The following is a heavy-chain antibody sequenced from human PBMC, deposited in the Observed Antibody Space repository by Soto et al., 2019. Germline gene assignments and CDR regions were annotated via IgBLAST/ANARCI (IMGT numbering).Heavy chain of an antibody. J-gene: IGHJ6*02. Sequence: QVQLQESGPGLVKPSQTLSLTCTVSGGSISSGDYYWSWIRQPPGKGLEWIGYIYYSGSTYYNPSLKSRVTESVGTSKHHFSLKLSSVTAADTAVYYCASGRGYRCGPLGYYYYGMDVWGQGTTVTVSS. D-gene: IGHD5-18*01. V-gene: IGHV4-30-4*01. CDR2: IYYSGST. CDR3: ASGRGYRCGPLGYYYYGMDV. CDR1: GGSISSGDYY.